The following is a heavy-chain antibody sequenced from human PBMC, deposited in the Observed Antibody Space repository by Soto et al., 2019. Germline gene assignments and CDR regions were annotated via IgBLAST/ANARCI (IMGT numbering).Heavy chain of an antibody. Sequence: NPSETLSLTCAVYGGSFSGYYWSWIRQPPGKGLEWIGEINHSGSTNYNPSLKSRVTISVDTSKNQFSLKLSSVTAADTAVYYCARGWYSSGWWDYWGQGTLVTVSS. CDR1: GGSFSGYY. V-gene: IGHV4-34*01. J-gene: IGHJ4*02. CDR3: ARGWYSSGWWDY. CDR2: INHSGST. D-gene: IGHD6-19*01.